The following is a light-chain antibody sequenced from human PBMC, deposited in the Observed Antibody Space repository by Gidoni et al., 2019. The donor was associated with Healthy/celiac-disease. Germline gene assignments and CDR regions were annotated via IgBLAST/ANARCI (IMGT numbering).Light chain of an antibody. J-gene: IGLJ2*01. CDR1: SSDLCGYNY. V-gene: IGLV2-14*01. CDR3: SSYTSSSTLGVV. CDR2: DVS. Sequence: QSALTQPASVSESPGQSITIPGTGTSSDLCGYNYVSWYQQHPGKAPKIMIYDVSNRPSWVANRFSGSKSGNTASLTISGLQAEDEADYYCSSYTSSSTLGVVFGGGTKLTVL.